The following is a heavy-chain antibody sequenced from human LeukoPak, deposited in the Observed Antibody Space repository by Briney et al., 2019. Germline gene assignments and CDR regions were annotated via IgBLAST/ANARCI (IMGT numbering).Heavy chain of an antibody. CDR1: GYTYPSHG. CDR2: ISAYNGNT. D-gene: IGHD3-16*02. Sequence: GASVKVSFMASGYTYPSHGLNWVRQAPGQGLEWMEWISAYNGNTNYAQKLQGRVTMNTDTITSTAYMELRSLRSDDTAVYYCARGMITFGGVIVSNWFDPWGQGTLVTVSS. CDR3: ARGMITFGGVIVSNWFDP. V-gene: IGHV1-18*01. J-gene: IGHJ5*02.